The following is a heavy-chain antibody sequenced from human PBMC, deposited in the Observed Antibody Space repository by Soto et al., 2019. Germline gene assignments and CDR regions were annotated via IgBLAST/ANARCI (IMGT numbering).Heavy chain of an antibody. Sequence: GASVKVSCKASGYTLTGYYMHWVRQAPGQGLEWMGWINPNSGGTNYAQKFQGRVTMTRDTSISTAYMELSRLRSDDTAVYYCARGVITMVRGVIMTRTRVDAWRLGTLVTVSA. V-gene: IGHV1-2*02. D-gene: IGHD3-10*01. J-gene: IGHJ5*02. CDR1: GYTLTGYY. CDR3: ARGVITMVRGVIMTRTRVDA. CDR2: INPNSGGT.